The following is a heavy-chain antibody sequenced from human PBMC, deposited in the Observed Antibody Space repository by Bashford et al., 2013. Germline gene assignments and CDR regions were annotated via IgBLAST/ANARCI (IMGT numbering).Heavy chain of an antibody. CDR1: GFTFYDHA. V-gene: IGHV3-20*04. J-gene: IGHJ4*02. CDR2: INWNGDTT. Sequence: GSLRLSCAGSGFTFYDHAMSWVRQVPGQGLEWISGINWNGDTTNYADSVKGRFTISRDNAKNSLYLELNSLRREDSAVYYCAGGPAGNFGWHEIWGQGALVTVSS. D-gene: IGHD4-23*01. CDR3: AGGPAGNFGWHEI.